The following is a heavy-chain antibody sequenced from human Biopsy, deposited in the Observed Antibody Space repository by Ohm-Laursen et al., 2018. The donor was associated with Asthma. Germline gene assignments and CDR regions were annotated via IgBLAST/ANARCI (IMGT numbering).Heavy chain of an antibody. CDR2: ISVYNGNT. D-gene: IGHD3-10*01. V-gene: IGHV1-18*01. CDR1: GYTFNSAG. J-gene: IGHJ6*02. Sequence: ASSVTVSCKASGYTFNSAGITWVRQAPGQELEWMGWISVYNGNTKVAQKLQDRVTMITDTSTSTAYMELRSLRSDDTAVYFCARAVDYSHYYGIDVWGQGTTVTVS. CDR3: ARAVDYSHYYGIDV.